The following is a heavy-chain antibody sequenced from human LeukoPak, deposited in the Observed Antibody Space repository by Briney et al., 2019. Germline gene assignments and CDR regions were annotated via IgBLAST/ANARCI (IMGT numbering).Heavy chain of an antibody. Sequence: ASVKVSCKASGYAFTSYHIHWIRQAPGQGLGWMGIIIPSSGSTTYAQKFQGRVTMTRDTSTKTVYMELSSLTSEDTAVYYCARDIGDYRKYFDYWGQGTLVTVSS. J-gene: IGHJ4*02. D-gene: IGHD4-17*01. CDR1: GYAFTSYH. V-gene: IGHV1-46*01. CDR2: IIPSSGST. CDR3: ARDIGDYRKYFDY.